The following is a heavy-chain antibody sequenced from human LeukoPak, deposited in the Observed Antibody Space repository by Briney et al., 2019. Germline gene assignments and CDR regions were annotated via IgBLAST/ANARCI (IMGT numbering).Heavy chain of an antibody. V-gene: IGHV3-23*01. D-gene: IGHD6-19*01. J-gene: IGHJ4*02. Sequence: GGSLRLSCAASGFTFSTYAISWVRQAPGKGLEWVSGISGNGDNTYYADSVKGRFTIYRDNSKSRLSLEMNSLRAEDTAVYYCAKTLSSGWSGKYYLDYWGQGTLVSVSS. CDR2: ISGNGDNT. CDR1: GFTFSTYA. CDR3: AKTLSSGWSGKYYLDY.